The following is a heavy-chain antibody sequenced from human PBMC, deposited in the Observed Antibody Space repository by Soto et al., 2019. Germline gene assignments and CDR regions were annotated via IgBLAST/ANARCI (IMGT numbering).Heavy chain of an antibody. D-gene: IGHD2-2*01. CDR3: ARLVLVPAANKFENYYYGMDV. J-gene: IGHJ6*02. V-gene: IGHV5-51*01. Sequence: PGESLKISCKGSGYSFTSYWIGWVRQMPGKGLEWMGIIYPGDSDTRYSPSFQGQVTISADRSISTAYLQWSSLKASDTAMYYCARLVLVPAANKFENYYYGMDVWGQGTTVTVSS. CDR2: IYPGDSDT. CDR1: GYSFTSYW.